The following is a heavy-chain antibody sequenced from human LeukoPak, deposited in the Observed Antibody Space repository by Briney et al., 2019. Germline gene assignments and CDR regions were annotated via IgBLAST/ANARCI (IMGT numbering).Heavy chain of an antibody. CDR1: GFTFSSYW. D-gene: IGHD4-17*01. CDR2: IKQDGSEK. Sequence: PGGSLRLSCAASGFTFSSYWMSWVRQAPGKGLEWVANIKQDGSEKYYVDSVKGRFTISRDNSKNTLYLQMNSLRAEDTAVYYCAKDMTTATGFVDYWGQGTLVTVSS. V-gene: IGHV3-7*01. CDR3: AKDMTTATGFVDY. J-gene: IGHJ4*02.